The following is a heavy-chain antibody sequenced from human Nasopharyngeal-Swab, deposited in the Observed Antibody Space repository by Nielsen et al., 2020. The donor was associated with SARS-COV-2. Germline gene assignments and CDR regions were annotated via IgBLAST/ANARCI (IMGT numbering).Heavy chain of an antibody. J-gene: IGHJ6*02. V-gene: IGHV7-4-1*02. D-gene: IGHD3-3*01. CDR2: INTNTGNP. CDR3: ARDLYSGTKPRFWSGYYGYYYGMDV. Sequence: WVRRAPGQGLEWMGWINTNTGNPTYAQGFTGRFVFSLDTSVSTAYLQISSLKAEDTAVYYCARDLYSGTKPRFWSGYYGYYYGMDVWGQGTTVTVSS.